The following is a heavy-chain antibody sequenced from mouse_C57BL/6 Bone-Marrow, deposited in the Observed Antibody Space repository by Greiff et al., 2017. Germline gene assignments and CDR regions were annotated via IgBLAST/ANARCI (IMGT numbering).Heavy chain of an antibody. CDR3: TRSPYYYGVDY. CDR1: GYTFTDYE. V-gene: IGHV1-15*01. CDR2: IDPETGGT. J-gene: IGHJ2*01. D-gene: IGHD1-1*01. Sequence: VQLQQSGAELVRPGASVTLSCKASGYTFTDYEMHWVKQTPVHGLEWIGAIDPETGGTAYNQKFKGKAILTADKSSSTAYMELRSLTSEDSAVYYCTRSPYYYGVDYWGQGTTLTVSS.